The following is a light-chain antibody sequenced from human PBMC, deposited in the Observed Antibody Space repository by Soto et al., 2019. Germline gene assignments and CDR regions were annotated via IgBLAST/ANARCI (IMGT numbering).Light chain of an antibody. CDR3: QQYGSSFT. V-gene: IGKV3-20*01. Sequence: DTVLTQSPGTLSLSPGERATLSCRASQSVTSTSFSWYQQKPGQAPRLLIYGTSNRATGIPDRFSGSGSGTDFTITISRLEPEAFAVYYCQQYGSSFTFGPGTIVDLK. CDR1: QSVTSTS. CDR2: GTS. J-gene: IGKJ3*01.